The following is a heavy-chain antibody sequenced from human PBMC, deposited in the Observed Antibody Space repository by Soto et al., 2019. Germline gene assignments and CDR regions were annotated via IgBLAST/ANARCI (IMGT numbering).Heavy chain of an antibody. CDR1: GYTFTGYY. CDR3: ARAYCTNGVCYWIDGMDV. CDR2: INPNSGGT. D-gene: IGHD2-8*01. Sequence: GASVKVSCKASGYTFTGYYMHWVRQAPGQGLEWMGWINPNSGGTNYAQKFQGWVTMTRDTSISTAYMELSRLRSDDTAVYYCARAYCTNGVCYWIDGMDVWGQGTTVTVSS. V-gene: IGHV1-2*04. J-gene: IGHJ6*02.